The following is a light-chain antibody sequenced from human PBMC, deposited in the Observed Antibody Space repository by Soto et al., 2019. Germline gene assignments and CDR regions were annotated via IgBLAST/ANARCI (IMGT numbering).Light chain of an antibody. Sequence: EVVMTQSPDTLSVSPGERATLSCRASQSVSSRLAWYQQKPGQAPRLLMYGASARATGIPARFTGSGSGTDFTLTISSLQSEDSAVYYCQQYGSSAWTFGQGTKVEI. V-gene: IGKV3-15*01. CDR2: GAS. CDR3: QQYGSSAWT. CDR1: QSVSSR. J-gene: IGKJ1*01.